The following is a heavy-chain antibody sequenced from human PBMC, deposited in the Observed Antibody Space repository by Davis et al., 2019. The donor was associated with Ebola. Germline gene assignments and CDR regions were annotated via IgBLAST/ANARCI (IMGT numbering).Heavy chain of an antibody. J-gene: IGHJ3*02. V-gene: IGHV5-51*01. CDR1: GYIFANYW. CDR2: IYSGDSDT. D-gene: IGHD4-11*01. Sequence: KVSCKGSGYIFANYWIAWVRQMPGKGLEWMGIIYSGDSDTRYSPSFQGQVTISVDKSMNTAYLQWSSLKASDSAMYYCARRGTVTTNAFDIWGQGTMVTVSS. CDR3: ARRGTVTTNAFDI.